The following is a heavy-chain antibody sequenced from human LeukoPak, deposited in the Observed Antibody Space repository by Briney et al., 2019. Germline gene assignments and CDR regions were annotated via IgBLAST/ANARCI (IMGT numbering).Heavy chain of an antibody. CDR3: AKTEAAVDSPYYDSSGYFLH. CDR2: ISGSGGST. Sequence: GGSLRLSCAASGFTFSSYAMSWVRQAPGKWLEWVSAISGSGGSTYYADSVKGRFTISRDNSKNTLYLQMNSLRAEDTAVYYCAKTEAAVDSPYYDSSGYFLHWGQGTLVTVSS. D-gene: IGHD3-22*01. J-gene: IGHJ4*02. CDR1: GFTFSSYA. V-gene: IGHV3-23*01.